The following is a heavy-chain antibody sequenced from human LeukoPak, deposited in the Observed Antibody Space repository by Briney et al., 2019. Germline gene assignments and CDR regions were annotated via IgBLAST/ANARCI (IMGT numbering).Heavy chain of an antibody. CDR3: AKEPVSGGDCCPRYFDY. CDR1: GFTFSSYS. Sequence: PGGSLRLSCAASGFTFSSYSMSWVRQAPGKGLEWVSSITATSTSIYYADSLKGRFTISRDNAKNSLYLQMNSLRAEDTAVYYCAKEPVSGGDCCPRYFDYWGQGTLVTVSS. CDR2: ITATSTSI. J-gene: IGHJ4*02. V-gene: IGHV3-21*04. D-gene: IGHD2-21*02.